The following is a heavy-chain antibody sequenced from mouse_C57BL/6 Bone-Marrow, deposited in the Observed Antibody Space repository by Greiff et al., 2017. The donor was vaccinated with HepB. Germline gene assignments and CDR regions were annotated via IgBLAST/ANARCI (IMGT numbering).Heavy chain of an antibody. CDR1: GYAFSSYW. CDR2: IYPGDGDT. D-gene: IGHD1-1*01. V-gene: IGHV1-80*01. CDR3: ARSKLNYYVSSYVGY. J-gene: IGHJ2*01. Sequence: QVQLQQSGAELVKPGASVKISCKASGYAFSSYWMNWVKQRPGKGLEWIGQIYPGDGDTNYNGKFKGKATLTADKSSSTAYMQLSSLTSQYSAFYFSARSKLNYYVSSYVGYWGQGTTLTVSS.